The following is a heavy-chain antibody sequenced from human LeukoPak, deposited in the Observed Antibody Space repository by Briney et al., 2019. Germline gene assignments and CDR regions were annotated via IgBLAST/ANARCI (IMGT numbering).Heavy chain of an antibody. D-gene: IGHD1-26*01. CDR2: IYHSGSS. V-gene: IGHV4-38-2*02. J-gene: IGHJ3*02. CDR1: GYSISSGYY. CDR3: ARMGWELLSGSFDI. Sequence: SETLSLTCTVSGYSISSGYYWGWIRPPPGRGLEWIGSIYHSGSSYYNPSLKSRVTISVDTSKNQFSLKLSSVTAADTAVYYCARMGWELLSGSFDIWGQGTMVTVSS.